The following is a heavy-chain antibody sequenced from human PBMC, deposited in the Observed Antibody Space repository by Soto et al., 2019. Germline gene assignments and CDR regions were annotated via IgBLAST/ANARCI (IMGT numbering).Heavy chain of an antibody. D-gene: IGHD3-10*01. CDR3: ARDLKFGQADY. J-gene: IGHJ4*02. CDR1: GGSITSYY. Sequence: SETLSLTCTVSGGSITSYYWTWTRQPSGKGLEWIGSIYTSGSTNYNPSLKSPVTLSVDTSKNQFSLKLISVTAADTAVYYCARDLKFGQADYWGKGSQVT. CDR2: IYTSGST. V-gene: IGHV4-4*07.